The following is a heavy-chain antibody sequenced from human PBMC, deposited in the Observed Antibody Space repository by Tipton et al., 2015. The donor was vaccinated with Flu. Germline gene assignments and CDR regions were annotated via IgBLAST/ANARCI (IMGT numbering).Heavy chain of an antibody. CDR3: ARLSYYDVDLKNFYFDY. CDR1: SGSIRSTNYF. V-gene: IGHV4-39*01. CDR2: IYPSGTT. J-gene: IGHJ4*02. Sequence: TLSLTCTVSSGSIRSTNYFCAWIRQPPGKWLELIGSIYPSGTTYYNPSLKSRVTVSVDTSKSQFSLKLRSVTAADTAVYYCARLSYYDVDLKNFYFDYWGQGALVTVSS. D-gene: IGHD3-10*02.